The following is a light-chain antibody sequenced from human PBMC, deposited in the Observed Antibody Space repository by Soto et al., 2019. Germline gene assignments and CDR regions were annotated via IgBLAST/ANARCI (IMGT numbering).Light chain of an antibody. CDR3: CSYAGSKTFVV. V-gene: IGLV2-23*02. J-gene: IGLJ2*01. Sequence: QSVLTRPASVSGSHGQSITISCTGTSIDVGTYTLVSWYRQYPGKAPKLLLYEVTKLPSGVSNRFSGSKSGNTASLTISGLQAEDEADYFCCSYAGSKTFVVFGGGTKVTVL. CDR2: EVT. CDR1: SIDVGTYTL.